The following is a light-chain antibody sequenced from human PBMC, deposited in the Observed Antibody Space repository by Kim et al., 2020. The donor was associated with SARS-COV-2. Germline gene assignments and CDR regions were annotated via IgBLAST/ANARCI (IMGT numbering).Light chain of an antibody. V-gene: IGKV3-20*01. CDR1: QSVSSNH. CDR2: ATY. J-gene: IGKJ1*01. Sequence: LSPGERATLSRRASQSVSSNHLAWYQQKPGQAPSLLIYATYTRAPGIPDRFSGSGSGTDFTLTISGLEPEDFAVYYCQKYGDSKTFGQGTKVDIK. CDR3: QKYGDSKT.